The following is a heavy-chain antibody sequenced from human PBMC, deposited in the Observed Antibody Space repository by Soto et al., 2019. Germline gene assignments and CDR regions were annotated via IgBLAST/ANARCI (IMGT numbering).Heavy chain of an antibody. D-gene: IGHD2-15*01. CDR1: GFTFGNYW. J-gene: IGHJ6*03. V-gene: IGHV3-74*01. Sequence: EVQLVESGGGLVQPGGSLRLSCAASGFTFGNYWMYWVRQAPGKGLVWVSRINRDGSVSSYADSVKGRLTISRDNVKNTLYLQMDSLRVEDTAVYYCARGDCVGGTCYSLAGSFYYYMDVWGKGTTVTVFS. CDR3: ARGDCVGGTCYSLAGSFYYYMDV. CDR2: INRDGSVS.